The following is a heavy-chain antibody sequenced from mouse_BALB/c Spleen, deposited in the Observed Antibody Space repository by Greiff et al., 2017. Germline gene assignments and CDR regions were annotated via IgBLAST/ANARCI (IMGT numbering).Heavy chain of an antibody. J-gene: IGHJ3*01. V-gene: IGHV1-18*01. CDR3: ARGPSLLRLPPWFAY. CDR2: INPNNGGT. D-gene: IGHD1-2*01. Sequence: VQLQQSGPELVKPGASVKISCKTSGYTFTEYTMHWVKQSHGKSLEWIGGINPNNGGTSYNQKFKGKATLTVDKSSSTAYMELRSLTSQDSAVYYCARGPSLLRLPPWFAYWGQGTLVTVSA. CDR1: GYTFTEYT.